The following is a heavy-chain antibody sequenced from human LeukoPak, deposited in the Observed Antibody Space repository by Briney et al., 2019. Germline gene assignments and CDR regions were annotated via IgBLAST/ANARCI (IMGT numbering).Heavy chain of an antibody. D-gene: IGHD3-10*01. CDR3: ARGDYGSGSPPAYWFDP. CDR2: IYYSGST. J-gene: IGHJ5*02. Sequence: PSETLSLTCTVSGGSISSYYWSWIRQPPGKGLEWIGYIYYSGSTYYNPSLKSRVTISVDRSKNQFSLKLSSVTAADTAVYYCARGDYGSGSPPAYWFDPWGQGTLVTVSS. V-gene: IGHV4-59*12. CDR1: GGSISSYY.